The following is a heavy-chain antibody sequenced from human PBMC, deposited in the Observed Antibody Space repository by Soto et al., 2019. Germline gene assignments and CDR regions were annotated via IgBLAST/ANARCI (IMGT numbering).Heavy chain of an antibody. CDR3: ARHVALPAAMYDYYYYMDV. CDR2: IYPGDSDT. J-gene: IGHJ6*03. V-gene: IGHV5-51*01. CDR1: GYSFTSYW. Sequence: RGASLKISCKGSGYSFTSYWIGWVRQMPGKGLEWMGIIYPGDSDTRYSPSFQGQVTISADKSISTAYLQWSSLKASDTAMYYCARHVALPAAMYDYYYYMDVWGKGTTVTVSS. D-gene: IGHD2-2*01.